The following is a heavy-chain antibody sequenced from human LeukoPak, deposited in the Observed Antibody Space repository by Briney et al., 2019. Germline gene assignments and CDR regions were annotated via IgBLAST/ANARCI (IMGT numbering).Heavy chain of an antibody. Sequence: PSETLSLTCAVYGGSFSGYYWSWIRQPPGKGLEWIGEINHSGSTNYNPSLRSRVTISVDTSKNQFSLTLSSVTAADTAVYYCARRRTASSRVDVWGKGTTVTVSS. J-gene: IGHJ6*04. CDR1: GGSFSGYY. CDR2: INHSGST. CDR3: ARRRTASSRVDV. V-gene: IGHV4-34*01. D-gene: IGHD6-25*01.